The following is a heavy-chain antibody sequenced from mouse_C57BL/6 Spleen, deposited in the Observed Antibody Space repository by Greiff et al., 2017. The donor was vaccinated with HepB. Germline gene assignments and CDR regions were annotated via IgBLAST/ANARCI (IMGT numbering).Heavy chain of an antibody. V-gene: IGHV3-6*01. D-gene: IGHD1-1*01. J-gene: IGHJ4*01. CDR3: AREGYYGSSYVDYAMDY. CDR2: ISYDGSN. CDR1: GYSITSGYN. Sequence: ESGPGLVKPSQSLSLTCSVTGYSITSGYNWNWIRQFPGNKLEWMGYISYDGSNNYNPSLKNRISITRDTSKNQFFLKLNSVTTEDTATYYCAREGYYGSSYVDYAMDYWGQGTSVTVSS.